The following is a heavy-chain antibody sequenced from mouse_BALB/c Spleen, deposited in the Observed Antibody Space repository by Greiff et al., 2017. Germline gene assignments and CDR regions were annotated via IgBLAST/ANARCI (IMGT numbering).Heavy chain of an antibody. CDR2: ISNLAYSI. CDR1: GFTFSDYG. J-gene: IGHJ3*01. CDR3: ARGDGYDVWFAY. Sequence: DVKLVESGGGLVQPGGSRKLSCAASGFTFSDYGMAWVRQAPGKGPEWVAFISNLAYSIYYADTVTGRFTISRENAKNTLYLEMSSLRSEDTAMYYCARGDGYDVWFAYWGQGTLVTVSA. V-gene: IGHV5-15*02. D-gene: IGHD2-2*01.